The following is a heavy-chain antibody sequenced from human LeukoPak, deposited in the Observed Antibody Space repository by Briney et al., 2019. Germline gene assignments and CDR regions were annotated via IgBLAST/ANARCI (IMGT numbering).Heavy chain of an antibody. CDR3: ARDDYRYYDFWSGYSY. J-gene: IGHJ4*02. CDR2: INAGNGNT. CDR1: GYTFTSYA. Sequence: ASVKVSCKASGYTFTSYAMHWVRQAPGQRLEWMGWINAGNGNTKYSQKFQGRVTITRDTSASTAYMELRSLRSDDTAVYYCARDDYRYYDFWSGYSYWGQGTLVTVSS. D-gene: IGHD3-3*01. V-gene: IGHV1-3*01.